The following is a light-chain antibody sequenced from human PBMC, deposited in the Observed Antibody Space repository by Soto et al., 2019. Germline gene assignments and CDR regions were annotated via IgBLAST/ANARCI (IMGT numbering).Light chain of an antibody. V-gene: IGKV3-11*01. CDR3: QQRTNWVT. J-gene: IGKJ5*01. Sequence: PGDRATLSCRASQSVSRYLAWYQQKPGQAPRLLIFDASNRATGIPARFSGSGSGTDFTLTISSLESEDFAVYYCQQRTNWVTFGQGTRLAI. CDR1: QSVSRY. CDR2: DAS.